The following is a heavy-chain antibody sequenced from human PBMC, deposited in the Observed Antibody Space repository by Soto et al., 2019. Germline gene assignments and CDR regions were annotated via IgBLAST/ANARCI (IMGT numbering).Heavy chain of an antibody. V-gene: IGHV4-31*03. J-gene: IGHJ5*02. CDR1: GGSISSGGYN. Sequence: SETLSLTCTVSGGSISSGGYNWSWIRQHPGKGLEWIGYIYYSGSTYYNPSLKSRVTISVDTSKNQFSLKLSSVTAADTAVYYCARNMDWFDPWGQGTLVTVSS. D-gene: IGHD3-10*01. CDR3: ARNMDWFDP. CDR2: IYYSGST.